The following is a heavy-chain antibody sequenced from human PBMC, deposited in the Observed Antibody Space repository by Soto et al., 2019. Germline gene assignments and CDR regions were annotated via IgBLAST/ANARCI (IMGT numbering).Heavy chain of an antibody. V-gene: IGHV3-33*01. CDR2: IWYDGSNK. CDR1: GFTFSSYG. CDR3: ARDRHKSGMDV. D-gene: IGHD2-21*01. Sequence: VRLSCAASGFTFSSYGMHWVRQAPGKGLEWVAVIWYDGSNKYYADSVKGRFTISRDNSKNTLYLQMNSLRAEDTAVYYCARDRHKSGMDVWGQGTTVTVSS. J-gene: IGHJ6*02.